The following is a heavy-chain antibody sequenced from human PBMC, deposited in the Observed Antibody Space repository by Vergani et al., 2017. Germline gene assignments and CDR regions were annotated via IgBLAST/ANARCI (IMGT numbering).Heavy chain of an antibody. Sequence: QVQLVESGGGEVQPGRSLRLSCSAAGFPFSDYRVHWVRQAPGKGLEWVSVISYDGNKKNYADSVKGRFTISRDNSKNTLYLEMNALRAEDTAVYYCARDCPGGGGDCSAGWYFDLWGRGTLVTVSS. V-gene: IGHV3-30*03. CDR3: ARDCPGGGGDCSAGWYFDL. CDR1: GFPFSDYR. D-gene: IGHD2-21*02. CDR2: ISYDGNKK. J-gene: IGHJ2*01.